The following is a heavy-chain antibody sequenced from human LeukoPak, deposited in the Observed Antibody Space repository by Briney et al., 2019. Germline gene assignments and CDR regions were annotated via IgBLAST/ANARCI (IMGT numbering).Heavy chain of an antibody. CDR2: IYYSGST. Sequence: SETLSLTCTVSGGSISSYYWSWIRQPPGKGLEWIGYIYYSGSTNYNPSLKSRVTISVDTSKNQFSLKLSSVTAADTAVYYCAKDYPFTMNRSPFDYWGQGTLVTVSS. J-gene: IGHJ4*02. CDR3: AKDYPFTMNRSPFDY. CDR1: GGSISSYY. D-gene: IGHD3-22*01. V-gene: IGHV4-59*01.